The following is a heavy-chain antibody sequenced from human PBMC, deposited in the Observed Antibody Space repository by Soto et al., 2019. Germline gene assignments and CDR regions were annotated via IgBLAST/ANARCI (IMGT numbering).Heavy chain of an antibody. CDR3: ARGPITMVRGVITYYYYGMDV. J-gene: IGHJ6*02. D-gene: IGHD3-10*01. CDR1: GGSISSYY. CDR2: IYYSGST. V-gene: IGHV4-59*01. Sequence: PSETVSLTCTVSGGSISSYYWSWIRQPPGKGLEWIGYIYYSGSTNYNPSLKSRVTISVDTSKNQFSLKLSSVTAADTAVYYCARGPITMVRGVITYYYYGMDVWGQGTTVTVSS.